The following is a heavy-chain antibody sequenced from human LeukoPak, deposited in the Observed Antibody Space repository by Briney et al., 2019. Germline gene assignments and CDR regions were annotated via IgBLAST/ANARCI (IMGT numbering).Heavy chain of an antibody. J-gene: IGHJ4*02. CDR3: FHKREDTFTL. CDR1: GFSLSTSGLG. V-gene: IGHV2-5*01. CDR2: I. Sequence: SGPTLVKPTQTLTLTCTFSGFSLSTSGLGVGWIRQPPGKALECLALIKSRLTITKDTSKNQVILTMTNMDPVDTATYFCFHKREDTFTLWGQGTLVTVSS. D-gene: IGHD5-18*01.